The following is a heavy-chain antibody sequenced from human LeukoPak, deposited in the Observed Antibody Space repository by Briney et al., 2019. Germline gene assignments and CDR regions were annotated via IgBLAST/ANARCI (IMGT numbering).Heavy chain of an antibody. J-gene: IGHJ3*02. CDR2: ISYDGSNK. Sequence: GRSLRLSCAASGFTFSSYAMHWVRQAPGKGLEWVAVISYDGSNKYYADSAKGRFTISRDNSKNTLYLQMNSLRAEDTAVYYCASPEAFDIWGQGTMVTVSS. CDR1: GFTFSSYA. V-gene: IGHV3-30*04. CDR3: ASPEAFDI.